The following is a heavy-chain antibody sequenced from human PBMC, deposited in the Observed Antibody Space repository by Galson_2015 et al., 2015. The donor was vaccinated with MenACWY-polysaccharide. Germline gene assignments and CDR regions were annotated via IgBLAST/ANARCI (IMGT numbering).Heavy chain of an antibody. CDR1: GYTFGSYA. Sequence: SVKVSCKASGYTFGSYAMNWVRQAPGQGLEWMGWINTNTGNPTSAPGFTGRFVFSLDTSVSTAYLQISSLKAEDTAVYYCARESEYYDSFDGFDIWGQGTMDTVSS. CDR2: INTNTGNP. CDR3: ARESEYYDSFDGFDI. V-gene: IGHV7-4-1*02. J-gene: IGHJ3*02. D-gene: IGHD3-22*01.